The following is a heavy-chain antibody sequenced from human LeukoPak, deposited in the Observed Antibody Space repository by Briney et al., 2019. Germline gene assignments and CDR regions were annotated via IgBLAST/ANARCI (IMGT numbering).Heavy chain of an antibody. CDR2: IYTSGST. V-gene: IGHV4-61*02. J-gene: IGHJ3*02. D-gene: IGHD5-24*01. Sequence: SETLSLTCTVSGGSISSGSYYWSWIRQPAGKGLEWIGRIYTSGSTNYNPSLKSRVTISVDTSKNQFSLKLSSVTAADTAVYYCARDLRGRDGYNKFDAFDIWGQGTMVTVSS. CDR3: ARDLRGRDGYNKFDAFDI. CDR1: GGSISSGSYY.